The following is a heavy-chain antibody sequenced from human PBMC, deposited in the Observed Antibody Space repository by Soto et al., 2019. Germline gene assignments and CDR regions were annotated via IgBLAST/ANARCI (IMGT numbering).Heavy chain of an antibody. CDR3: ARFKGGYYYYHMDV. V-gene: IGHV3-33*01. D-gene: IGHD3-16*01. J-gene: IGHJ6*03. CDR2: IWYDGSNK. Sequence: QVQLVESGGGVVQPGRSLRLSCAASGFTFSSYGMHWVRQAPGKGLAWVAVIWYDGSNKYYADSVKGRFTISRDNSKTKLYLQMNSLRAEDTAVYYCARFKGGYYYYHMDVWGQGTTVTVSS. CDR1: GFTFSSYG.